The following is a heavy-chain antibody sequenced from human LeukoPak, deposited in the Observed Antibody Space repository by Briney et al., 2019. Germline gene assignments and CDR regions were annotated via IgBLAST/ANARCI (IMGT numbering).Heavy chain of an antibody. CDR1: GGSISSYY. J-gene: IGHJ5*02. CDR2: IYTSGST. D-gene: IGHD3-3*01. V-gene: IGHV4-4*07. CDR3: ARKYYDFWSGYLGGRFWFDP. Sequence: SETLSLTCTVSGGSISSYYWGWIRQPAGKGLEWIGRIYTSGSTNYNPSLKSRVTISVDTSKNQFSLKLSSVTAADTAVYYCARKYYDFWSGYLGGRFWFDPWGQGTLVTVSS.